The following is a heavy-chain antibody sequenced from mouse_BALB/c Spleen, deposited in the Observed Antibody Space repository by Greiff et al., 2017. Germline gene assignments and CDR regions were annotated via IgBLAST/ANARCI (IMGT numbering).Heavy chain of an antibody. V-gene: IGHV6-6*02. J-gene: IGHJ2*01. Sequence: EVKLRESGGGLVQPGGSMKLSCVASGFTFSNYWMNWVRQSPEKGLEWVAEIRLKSNNYATHYAESVKGRFTISRDDSKSSVYLQMNNLRAEDTGIYYCTRHYRDYFDYWGQGTTLTVSS. CDR1: GFTFSNYW. D-gene: IGHD2-14*01. CDR3: TRHYRDYFDY. CDR2: IRLKSNNYAT.